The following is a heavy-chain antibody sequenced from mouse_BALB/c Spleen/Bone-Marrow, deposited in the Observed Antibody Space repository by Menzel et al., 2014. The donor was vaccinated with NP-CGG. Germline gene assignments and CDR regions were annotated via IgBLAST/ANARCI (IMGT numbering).Heavy chain of an antibody. Sequence: VQLKESGGGLVKPGGSLKLSCAASGFTFSSYGMSWVRQTPEKRLEWVASISGGGSTYYPDNVKGRFTISRDNARNILYLQMSGLRSEDTAMYYCARKGWLLFDYWGQGTPLPVSS. CDR2: ISGGGST. J-gene: IGHJ2*01. D-gene: IGHD2-3*01. CDR1: GFTFSSYG. V-gene: IGHV5-6-5*01. CDR3: ARKGWLLFDY.